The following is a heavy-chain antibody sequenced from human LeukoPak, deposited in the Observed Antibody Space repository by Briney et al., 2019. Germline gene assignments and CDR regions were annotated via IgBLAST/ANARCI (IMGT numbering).Heavy chain of an antibody. J-gene: IGHJ6*03. Sequence: SETLSLTCTVSGGSISSSSYYWSWVRQPAGKGLEWIGRIDPSGSTNYNPSLKSRVTMSVDASKNQFALRLGSLTAADTAVYYCARAGPSGSWRNYYYMDVWGKGTTVTVSS. CDR2: IDPSGST. D-gene: IGHD1-26*01. V-gene: IGHV4-61*02. CDR3: ARAGPSGSWRNYYYMDV. CDR1: GGSISSSSYY.